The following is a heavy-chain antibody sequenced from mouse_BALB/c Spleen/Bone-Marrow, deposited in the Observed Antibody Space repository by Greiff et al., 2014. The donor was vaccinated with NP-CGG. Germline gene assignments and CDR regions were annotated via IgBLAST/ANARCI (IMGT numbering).Heavy chain of an antibody. J-gene: IGHJ4*01. CDR3: SDGNFYALDY. Sequence: EVQLVESGAELVRSGASVKLSCTASGLNIKDYYIHWVKQRPEQGLEWIGWIDPENGDTEYAPKFQGKATMTADTSSNTAYLQLSSLTSVDTAVYYCSDGNFYALDYWGQGTSVTVSS. CDR1: GLNIKDYY. V-gene: IGHV14-4*02. D-gene: IGHD2-1*01. CDR2: IDPENGDT.